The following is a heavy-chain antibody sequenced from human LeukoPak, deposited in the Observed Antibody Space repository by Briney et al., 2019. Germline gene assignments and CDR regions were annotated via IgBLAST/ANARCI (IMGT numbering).Heavy chain of an antibody. CDR3: AREIFSGTYGDGKYFDL. J-gene: IGHJ2*01. Sequence: SETLSLTCAVYGGSFSGYYWSWIRQPPGKGLEWIGEINHSGSTNYNPSFKSRVTISVDTSNNQFSLKPSSVTAADTAVYLCAREIFSGTYGDGKYFDLWGRGTLVTVSS. V-gene: IGHV4-34*01. CDR1: GGSFSGYY. D-gene: IGHD1-26*01. CDR2: INHSGST.